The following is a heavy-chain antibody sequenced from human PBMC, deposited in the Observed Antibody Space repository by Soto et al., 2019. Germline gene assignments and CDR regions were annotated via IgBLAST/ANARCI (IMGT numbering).Heavy chain of an antibody. CDR3: AKDREWLVMGWFDP. J-gene: IGHJ5*02. CDR2: ISGSGGST. D-gene: IGHD6-19*01. Sequence: GGSLRLSCSASGFTFSSYAMSWVRQAPGKGLEWVSAISGSGGSTYYADSVKGRFTISRDNSKNTLYLQMNSLRAEDTAVYYCAKDREWLVMGWFDPWGQGTLVTVSS. CDR1: GFTFSSYA. V-gene: IGHV3-23*01.